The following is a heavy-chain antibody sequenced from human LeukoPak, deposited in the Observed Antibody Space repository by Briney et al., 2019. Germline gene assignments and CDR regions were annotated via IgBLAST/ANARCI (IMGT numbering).Heavy chain of an antibody. Sequence: PGGSLRLSCTASGFTFGDYAMSWVRQAPGKGLEWVGFIRSKAYGGTTEYAASVKGRFTISRDDSKSIAYLQMNSLKTEDTAVYYCTRDSPPPIVVVPAAIYYYYYGMDAWGQGTTVTVSS. CDR2: IRSKAYGGTT. J-gene: IGHJ6*02. D-gene: IGHD2-2*01. CDR1: GFTFGDYA. CDR3: TRDSPPPIVVVPAAIYYYYYGMDA. V-gene: IGHV3-49*04.